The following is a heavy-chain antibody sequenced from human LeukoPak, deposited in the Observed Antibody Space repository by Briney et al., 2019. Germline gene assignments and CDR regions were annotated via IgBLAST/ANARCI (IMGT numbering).Heavy chain of an antibody. CDR1: GFTFTSFW. CDR2: IKHDGSEK. Sequence: GGSLRLSCAASGFTFTSFWITWVRQARGRGLEWVATIKHDGSEKSHVDSVKGRFTISRDNDKNSVYLQMSSLRADDTAVYFCVGSGWQVFFDFWGQGTLVTVSS. V-gene: IGHV3-7*01. CDR3: VGSGWQVFFDF. J-gene: IGHJ4*02. D-gene: IGHD6-19*01.